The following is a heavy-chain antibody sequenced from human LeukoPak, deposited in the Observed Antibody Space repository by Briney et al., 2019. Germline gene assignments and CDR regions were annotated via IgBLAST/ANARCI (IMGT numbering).Heavy chain of an antibody. J-gene: IGHJ3*02. V-gene: IGHV4-38-2*02. Sequence: SETLSLTCTVSGYSISSGYCWGWIRQPPGKGLEWIGSTDNSGSTYYNPSLKSRVTISVDTSKNQFSLKLSSVTAADTAVYYCARLRGYSSGPSAFDIWGQGTMVTVSS. CDR3: ARLRGYSSGPSAFDI. CDR2: TDNSGST. D-gene: IGHD6-19*01. CDR1: GYSISSGYC.